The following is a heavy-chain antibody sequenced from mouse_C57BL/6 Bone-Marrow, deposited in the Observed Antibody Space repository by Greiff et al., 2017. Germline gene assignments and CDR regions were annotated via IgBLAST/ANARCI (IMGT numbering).Heavy chain of an antibody. Sequence: QVQLKESGPELVKPGASVKLSCKASGYTFTSYDINWVKQRPGQGLEWIGRIYPRDGSTKYNEKFKGKAKWTVDTSSSTAYMELHSLTSEDSAVYFCARGDDGSSFYGSYYFDYWGQGTTLTVSS. CDR1: GYTFTSYD. D-gene: IGHD1-1*01. CDR3: ARGDDGSSFYGSYYFDY. J-gene: IGHJ2*01. V-gene: IGHV1-85*01. CDR2: IYPRDGST.